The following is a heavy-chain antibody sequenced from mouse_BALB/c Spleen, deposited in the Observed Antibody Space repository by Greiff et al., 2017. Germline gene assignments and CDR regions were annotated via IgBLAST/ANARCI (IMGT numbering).Heavy chain of an antibody. CDR1: GFTFSSYT. D-gene: IGHD3-3*01. V-gene: IGHV5-12-2*01. Sequence: EVMLVESGGGLVQPGGSLKLSCAASGFTFSSYTMSWVRQTPEKRLEWVAYISNGGGSTYYPDTVKGRFTISRDNAKNTLYLQMSSLKSEDTAMYYCARHEEEGLFYYAMDYWGQGTSVTVSS. J-gene: IGHJ4*01. CDR3: ARHEEEGLFYYAMDY. CDR2: ISNGGGST.